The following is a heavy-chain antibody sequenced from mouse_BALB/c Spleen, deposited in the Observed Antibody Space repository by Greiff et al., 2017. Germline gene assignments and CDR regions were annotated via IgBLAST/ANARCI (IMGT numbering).Heavy chain of an antibody. J-gene: IGHJ4*01. D-gene: IGHD2-3*01. CDR3: ARVDGYYAMDY. CDR1: GFTFSSYA. Sequence: DVKLVESGGGLVKPGGSLKLSCAASGFTFSSYAMSWVRQTPEKRLEWVASISSGGSTYYPDSVKGRFTISRDNARNILYLQMSSLRSEDTAMYYCARVDGYYAMDYWGQGTSVTVSS. V-gene: IGHV5-6-5*01. CDR2: ISSGGST.